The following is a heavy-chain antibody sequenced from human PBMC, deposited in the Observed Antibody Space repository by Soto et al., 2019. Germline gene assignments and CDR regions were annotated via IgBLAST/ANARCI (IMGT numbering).Heavy chain of an antibody. CDR2: ISGSGAST. Sequence: GGSLRLSCAASGFTFNSYAMNWVRQAPGKGLECVSAISGSGASTYYADSVKGRFTISRDNSKNTLYLQMNSLRVEDSAVYYCAKGSSSSRSGWFDPWGQGTLVTVSS. CDR3: AKGSSSSRSGWFDP. CDR1: GFTFNSYA. D-gene: IGHD6-6*01. V-gene: IGHV3-23*01. J-gene: IGHJ5*02.